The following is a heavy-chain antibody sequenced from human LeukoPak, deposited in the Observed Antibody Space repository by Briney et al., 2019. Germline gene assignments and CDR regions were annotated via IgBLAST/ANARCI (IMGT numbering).Heavy chain of an antibody. D-gene: IGHD3-10*01. Sequence: GSLRLSCAAAGFTFNNYAMGWVRQAPGKGLEWVAYVSSSGFITYYADSVKGRFTISRDNANSSLYLQMNTLRADDTAIYYCARDRGSYYNFDQWGQGTLVTVSS. CDR2: VSSSGFIT. CDR1: GFTFNNYA. V-gene: IGHV3-48*04. J-gene: IGHJ4*02. CDR3: ARDRGSYYNFDQ.